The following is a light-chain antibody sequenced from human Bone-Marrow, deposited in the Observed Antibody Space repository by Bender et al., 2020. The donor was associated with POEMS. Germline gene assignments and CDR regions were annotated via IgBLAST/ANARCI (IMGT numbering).Light chain of an antibody. CDR2: KDT. CDR3: SSWDDSLSGWV. Sequence: SNELTQPSSVAVSPGQTARITCSGDVVAKKYARWFQQKPGQAPLLVIYKDTERPSGVPARFSGSKSGTSASLAISDIQSEDEGDYYCSSWDDSLSGWVFGGGTKLTVL. V-gene: IGLV3-27*01. CDR1: VVAKKY. J-gene: IGLJ3*02.